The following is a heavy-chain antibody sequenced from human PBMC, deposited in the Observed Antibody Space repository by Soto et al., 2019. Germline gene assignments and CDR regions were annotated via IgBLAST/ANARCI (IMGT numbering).Heavy chain of an antibody. V-gene: IGHV3-23*01. Sequence: EVQLLESGGDLVHPGGSLRLSCAASGFTFTSYAMTWVRKVPGKGLEWVSTVRADGTTTYYADSVKGRFTISRDNSKNTVSLQMTRLRVEDTAVYYCAKDRGRLVRGVILDFWGQGAMVTVSS. CDR1: GFTFTSYA. D-gene: IGHD3-10*01. CDR3: AKDRGRLVRGVILDF. J-gene: IGHJ4*02. CDR2: VRADGTTT.